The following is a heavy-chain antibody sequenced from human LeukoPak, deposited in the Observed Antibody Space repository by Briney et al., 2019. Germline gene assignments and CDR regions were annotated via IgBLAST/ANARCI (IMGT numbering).Heavy chain of an antibody. CDR3: ARVYYYDSSGYYGLDY. V-gene: IGHV3-21*01. CDR1: GFTFSSYS. Sequence: GGSLRLSCAASGFTFSSYSMNWVRQAPGKGLEWVSSISSSSSYIYYADSVKGRFTISRDNAKNSPYLQVNSLRAEDTAVYYCARVYYYDSSGYYGLDYWGQGTLVTVSS. D-gene: IGHD3-22*01. CDR2: ISSSSSYI. J-gene: IGHJ4*02.